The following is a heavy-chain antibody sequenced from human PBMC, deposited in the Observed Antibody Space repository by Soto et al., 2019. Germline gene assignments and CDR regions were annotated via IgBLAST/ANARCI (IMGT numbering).Heavy chain of an antibody. D-gene: IGHD2-15*01. V-gene: IGHV1-58*01. CDR3: AAEGGHCSGGSCEEYYYYGMDV. CDR2: IVVGSGNT. Sequence: SVKVSCKASGFTCTSSAVQWVRQARGQRLEWIGWIVVGSGNTNYAQEFQERVTITRDMSTSTAYMELSSLRSEDTAVYYCAAEGGHCSGGSCEEYYYYGMDVWGQGTTVTVSS. CDR1: GFTCTSSA. J-gene: IGHJ6*02.